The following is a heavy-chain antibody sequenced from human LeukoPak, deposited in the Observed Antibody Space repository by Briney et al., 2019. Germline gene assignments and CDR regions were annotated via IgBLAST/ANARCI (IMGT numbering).Heavy chain of an antibody. CDR1: GFNFGSYG. CDR2: ISDDRSDK. CDR3: AKGRSMVRGVLNFDY. Sequence: TGGSLRLSCAASGFNFGSYGMHWVRQSPGKGLEWVASISDDRSDKFYADSVKGRFTISRDNLKNSLFLEIDSLRPEDTAVYYCAKGRSMVRGVLNFDYWGQGTLVTVSS. D-gene: IGHD3-10*01. J-gene: IGHJ4*02. V-gene: IGHV3-30*02.